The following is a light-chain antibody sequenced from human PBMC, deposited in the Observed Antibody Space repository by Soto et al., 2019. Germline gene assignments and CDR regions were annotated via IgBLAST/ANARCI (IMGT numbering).Light chain of an antibody. CDR3: QQYTKWPPRT. V-gene: IGKV3-15*01. Sequence: EIVMTQSPATLSVSPGERATLSCRASQSVSSNLAWYQQKPGQAPRLLIYGASSRATGIPARFSGSGSGTEFTLTISSLQSEDFAVYYCQQYTKWPPRTFGGGTKVEIK. J-gene: IGKJ4*01. CDR2: GAS. CDR1: QSVSSN.